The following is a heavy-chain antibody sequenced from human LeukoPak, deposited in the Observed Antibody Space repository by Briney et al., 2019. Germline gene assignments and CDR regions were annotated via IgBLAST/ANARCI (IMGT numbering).Heavy chain of an antibody. CDR3: AKARNVLLYFDWLPDY. D-gene: IGHD3-9*01. J-gene: IGHJ4*02. CDR1: GFTFSSYA. V-gene: IGHV3-23*01. CDR2: ISGSGGST. Sequence: GGSLRLSCAASGFTFSSYAMSWVRQAPGKGLEWVSAISGSGGSTYYADSVKGRFTIPRDNSKNTLYLQMNSLRAEDTAVYYCAKARNVLLYFDWLPDYWGQGTLVTVSS.